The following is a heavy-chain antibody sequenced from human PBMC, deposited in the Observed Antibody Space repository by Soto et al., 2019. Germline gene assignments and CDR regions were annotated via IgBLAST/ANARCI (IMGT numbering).Heavy chain of an antibody. CDR2: TSGGSRGT. CDR3: ANASTSFSTGWRYYYYGLDV. CDR1: GFTFDSYA. J-gene: IGHJ6*02. D-gene: IGHD6-19*01. Sequence: EVQLLESGGGLVQPGGSLRLSCAASGFTFDSYAMSWVRQAPGKGLEWVSGTSGGSRGTYYAGSVKGRFTISRDNSKNTVYLQMNSLRAEDTAVYYCANASTSFSTGWRYYYYGLDVWGQGTTVTVS. V-gene: IGHV3-23*01.